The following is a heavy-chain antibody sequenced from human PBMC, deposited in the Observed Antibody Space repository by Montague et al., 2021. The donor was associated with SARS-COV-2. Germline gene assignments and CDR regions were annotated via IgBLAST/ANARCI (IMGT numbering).Heavy chain of an antibody. Sequence: SETLSLTCTVSGGSISSSSYYWGWIHQPPGKGLEWIGSIYYSGSTYYNPSLKSRVTISVDTSKNQFSLKLSSVTAADTAVYYCARFPTSYYYDSKAAPATPDAFDIWGQGTMVTVSS. CDR3: ARFPTSYYYDSKAAPATPDAFDI. D-gene: IGHD3-22*01. CDR2: IYYSGST. J-gene: IGHJ3*02. V-gene: IGHV4-39*01. CDR1: GGSISSSSYY.